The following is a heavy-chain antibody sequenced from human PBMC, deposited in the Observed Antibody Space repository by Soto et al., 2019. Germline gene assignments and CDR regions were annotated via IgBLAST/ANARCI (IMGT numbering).Heavy chain of an antibody. CDR1: GFTFSSYG. D-gene: IGHD3-22*01. V-gene: IGHV3-30*03. J-gene: IGHJ4*02. CDR2: ISYDGSNK. Sequence: GRSLRLSCAASGFTFSSYGMHWVRQGLGKRMEWVAVISYDGSNKYYADSVKGRFTISRDNSKNTLYLQMNSLRAEDTAVYYCAIYFNYYDSSRPRFYFCGQGSL. CDR3: AIYFNYYDSSRPRFYF.